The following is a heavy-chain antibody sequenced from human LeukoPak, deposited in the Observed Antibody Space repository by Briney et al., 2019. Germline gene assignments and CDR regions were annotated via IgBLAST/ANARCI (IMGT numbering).Heavy chain of an antibody. V-gene: IGHV3-15*01. CDR2: IKSKTDGGTT. CDR3: ATPTTTSYAFEI. CDR1: GFTLNNAW. Sequence: GGSLRLSCAASGFTLNNAWMNWVRQAPGKGLEWVGRIKSKTDGGTTNYAGPVKGRFTISRNDSKNTLYLQTNSLKTEDTAVYYCATPTTTSYAFEIWGQGTMVTVSS. J-gene: IGHJ3*02. D-gene: IGHD4-11*01.